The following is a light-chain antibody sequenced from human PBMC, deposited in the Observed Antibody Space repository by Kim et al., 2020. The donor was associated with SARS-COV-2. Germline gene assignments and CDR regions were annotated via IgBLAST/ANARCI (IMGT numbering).Light chain of an antibody. Sequence: AIRMTQSPSSFSASTGDRVTITCRASQGISSYLAWYQQKPGKAPKLLIYAASTLQSGVPSRFSGSGSGTDFTLTISCLQSEDFATYYCQQYYSYFSFGPGTKVDIK. J-gene: IGKJ3*01. CDR1: QGISSY. V-gene: IGKV1-8*01. CDR3: QQYYSYFS. CDR2: AAS.